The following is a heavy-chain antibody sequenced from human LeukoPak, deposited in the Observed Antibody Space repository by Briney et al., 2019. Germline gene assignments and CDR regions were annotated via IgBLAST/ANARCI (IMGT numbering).Heavy chain of an antibody. D-gene: IGHD3-3*01. CDR2: MNPNSGNT. Sequence: ASVKVSCKASGYTFTSYDINWVRQATGQGLEWMGWMNPNSGNTGYAQKFQGRVTITRNTSISTAYMELSSLRSEDTAVYYCATRGITIFGVVSDYWGQGTLVTVSS. CDR3: ATRGITIFGVVSDY. J-gene: IGHJ4*02. CDR1: GYTFTSYD. V-gene: IGHV1-8*03.